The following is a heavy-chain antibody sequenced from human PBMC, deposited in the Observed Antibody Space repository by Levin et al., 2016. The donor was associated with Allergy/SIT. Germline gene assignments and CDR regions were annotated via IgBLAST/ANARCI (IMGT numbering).Heavy chain of an antibody. D-gene: IGHD3-10*01. V-gene: IGHV3-9*01. J-gene: IGHJ6*02. Sequence: SLKISCAASGFTFDDYAMHWVRQAPGKGLEWVSGISWNSGSIGYADSVKGRFTISRDNYRDIMYLQMNSLRPEDTAVYYCAKDRLTVRGVGGHYDYYSMDAWGQGTPVTVSS. CDR2: ISWNSGSI. CDR3: AKDRLTVRGVGGHYDYYSMDA. CDR1: GFTFDDYA.